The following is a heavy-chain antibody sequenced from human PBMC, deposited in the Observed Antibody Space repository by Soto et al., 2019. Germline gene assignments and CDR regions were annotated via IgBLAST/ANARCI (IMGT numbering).Heavy chain of an antibody. J-gene: IGHJ6*03. CDR1: GFTFSSYA. CDR3: AKQGDYDFWSRKNYYYYYYMDV. D-gene: IGHD3-3*01. CDR2: ISGSGGST. V-gene: IGHV3-23*01. Sequence: GGSLRLSCAASGFTFSSYAMSWVRQAPGKGLEWVSAISGSGGSTYYADSVKGRFTISRDNSKNTLYLQMNSLRAEDTAVYYCAKQGDYDFWSRKNYYYYYYMDVWGKGTTVTVSS.